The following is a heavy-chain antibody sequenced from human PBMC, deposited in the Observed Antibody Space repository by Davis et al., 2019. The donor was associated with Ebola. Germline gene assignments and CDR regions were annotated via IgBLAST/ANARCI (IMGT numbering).Heavy chain of an antibody. J-gene: IGHJ4*02. CDR1: GGTFSSYA. D-gene: IGHD3-22*01. CDR2: IIPILGIA. Sequence: SVTVSCKASGGTFSSYAISWVRQAPGQGLEWMGRIIPILGIANYAQKFQGRVTITADKSTSTAYMELSSLRSEDTAVYYCARVGSSGSFDYWGQGTLVTVSS. V-gene: IGHV1-69*04. CDR3: ARVGSSGSFDY.